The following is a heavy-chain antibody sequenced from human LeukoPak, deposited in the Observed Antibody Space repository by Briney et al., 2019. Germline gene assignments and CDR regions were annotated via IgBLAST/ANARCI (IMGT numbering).Heavy chain of an antibody. J-gene: IGHJ4*02. D-gene: IGHD3-22*01. V-gene: IGHV3-9*01. Sequence: GRSLRLSCAASGFTFDDYAMHWVRQAPGKGLEGVSGISWNSGSIVYADSVKGRFTISRDNAKNSLYLQMNSLRAEDTALYCCAKDPRGQWLWPGYFDYWGQGTLVTVSS. CDR2: ISWNSGSI. CDR1: GFTFDDYA. CDR3: AKDPRGQWLWPGYFDY.